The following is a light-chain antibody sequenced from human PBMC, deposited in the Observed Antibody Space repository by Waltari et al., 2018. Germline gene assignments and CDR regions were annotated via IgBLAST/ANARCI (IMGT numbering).Light chain of an antibody. Sequence: SYELTQPPSVSVSPGQTASLTCSGDKLGAKYVSWYQLKPGQSPVLVIYQDSQRPSGIPERFSGSNSGNTATLTISGTQAMDEADYYCQAWDSSTVVFGGGTKLTVL. CDR3: QAWDSSTVV. CDR1: KLGAKY. V-gene: IGLV3-1*01. J-gene: IGLJ2*01. CDR2: QDS.